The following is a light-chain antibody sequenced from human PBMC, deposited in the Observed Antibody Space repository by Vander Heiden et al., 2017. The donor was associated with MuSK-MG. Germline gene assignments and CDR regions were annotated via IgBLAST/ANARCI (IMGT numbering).Light chain of an antibody. CDR3: QQSNSYPPLT. J-gene: IGKJ4*01. CDR1: QGISSA. CDR2: DAS. Sequence: AIQLTQSPSSLSASVGDRVTITCRASQGISSALAWYQQKPGKAPKLLIYDASSLESGVPSRFSGSGYGTDFTLTISSRQPEDFATYYCQQSNSYPPLTFGGGTKVEIK. V-gene: IGKV1-13*02.